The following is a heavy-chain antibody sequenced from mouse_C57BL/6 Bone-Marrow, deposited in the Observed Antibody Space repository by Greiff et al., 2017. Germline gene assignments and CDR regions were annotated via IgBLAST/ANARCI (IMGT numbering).Heavy chain of an antibody. J-gene: IGHJ4*01. V-gene: IGHV1-81*01. CDR1: GYTFTSYG. D-gene: IGHD2-4*01. Sequence: VQLQQSGAELARPGASVKLSCKASGYTFTSYGISWVKQRTGQGLEWIGEIYPRSGNTYYNEKFKGKATLTADKSSSTAYMELRSLTSEDSAVYFCARTEFTYYEYDVRGDYWGQGTSVTVSS. CDR3: ARTEFTYYEYDVRGDY. CDR2: IYPRSGNT.